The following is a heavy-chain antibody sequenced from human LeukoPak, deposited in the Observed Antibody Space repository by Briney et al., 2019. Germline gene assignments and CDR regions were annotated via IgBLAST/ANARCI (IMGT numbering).Heavy chain of an antibody. D-gene: IGHD5-12*01. V-gene: IGHV4-4*07. CDR3: ARGIGAAYDYNWFDS. CDR2: IYSSGHT. Sequence: FETPSLTCTVSCGSLANFFWGLVRQTARQGPEWGGRIYSSGHTAFNPSLGSRVTMSVDTSNNQFSLKLTSVTAADTAVYFCARGIGAAYDYNWFDSWGQGTLVTVSS. J-gene: IGHJ5*01. CDR1: CGSLANFF.